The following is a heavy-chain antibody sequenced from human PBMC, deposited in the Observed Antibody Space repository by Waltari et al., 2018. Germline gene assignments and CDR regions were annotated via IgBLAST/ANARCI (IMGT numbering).Heavy chain of an antibody. V-gene: IGHV3-74*01. CDR2: IYGEGGST. Sequence: EVQLVESGGGLVQPGGSLRLSCAASGFTFISYWLHWFRQAPGKGLVGVSRIYGEGGSTSYADSVKGRFTISRDNANNTLYLQMNSLRAEDTAVYYCTRTRYCSTTSCQVDWFDPWGQGTLVTVSS. J-gene: IGHJ5*02. CDR3: TRTRYCSTTSCQVDWFDP. D-gene: IGHD2-2*01. CDR1: GFTFISYW.